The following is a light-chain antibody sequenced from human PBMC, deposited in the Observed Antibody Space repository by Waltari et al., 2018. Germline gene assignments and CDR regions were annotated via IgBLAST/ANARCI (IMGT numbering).Light chain of an antibody. CDR2: DAY. J-gene: IGKJ4*01. V-gene: IGKV1-17*01. CDR3: LQYNSVPLT. Sequence: DIQMTQSPSSLSASVGDRVTITCRASQGISNSLNWYQQKPGKAPKRLIYDAYNLQSGVPSRFSGSGSGTVFTLIISSLQPEDFATYYCLQYNSVPLTFGGGTKVEIK. CDR1: QGISNS.